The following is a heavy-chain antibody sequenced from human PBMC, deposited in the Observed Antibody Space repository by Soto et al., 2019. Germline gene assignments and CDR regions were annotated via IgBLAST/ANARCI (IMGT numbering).Heavy chain of an antibody. V-gene: IGHV4-38-2*01. CDR2: IYHSGST. D-gene: IGHD1-26*01. Sequence: KTSETLSLTCAVSGYSISSGYYWGWIRQPPGKGLEWIGSIYHSGSTYYNPSLKSRVTISVDTSKNQFSLKLSSVTAADTAVYYCARGLGGSYYYYYGMDVWGQGTTVTVSS. J-gene: IGHJ6*02. CDR3: ARGLGGSYYYYYGMDV. CDR1: GYSISSGYY.